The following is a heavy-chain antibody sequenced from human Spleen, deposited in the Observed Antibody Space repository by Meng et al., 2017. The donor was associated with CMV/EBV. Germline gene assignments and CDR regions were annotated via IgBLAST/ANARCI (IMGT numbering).Heavy chain of an antibody. Sequence: ASVKVSCKASGYTFTGYYMHWVRQAPGQGLEWMGWINPNSGGTNYAQKFQGRVTMTRDTSISTAYMELGRLRSDDTAVYYCARALPVLHCSSTSCYTGFYYYYGMDVWGQGTTVTVSS. D-gene: IGHD2-2*02. CDR1: GYTFTGYY. CDR3: ARALPVLHCSSTSCYTGFYYYYGMDV. J-gene: IGHJ6*02. CDR2: INPNSGGT. V-gene: IGHV1-2*02.